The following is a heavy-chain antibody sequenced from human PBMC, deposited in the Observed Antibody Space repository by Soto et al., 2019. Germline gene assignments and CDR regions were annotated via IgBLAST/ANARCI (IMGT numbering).Heavy chain of an antibody. J-gene: IGHJ3*02. CDR2: INYSGST. V-gene: IGHV4-39*07. D-gene: IGHD2-15*01. CDR1: GGSISSSSYY. Sequence: PSETLSLTCTVSGGSISSSSYYWGWIRQPPGKGLEWIGSINYSGSTYYNPSLKSRVTISVDTSKNQFSLKLTSVTAADTAVFFFASDERFCIGGSCYPGAFDIWGQGTMVTVSS. CDR3: ASDERFCIGGSCYPGAFDI.